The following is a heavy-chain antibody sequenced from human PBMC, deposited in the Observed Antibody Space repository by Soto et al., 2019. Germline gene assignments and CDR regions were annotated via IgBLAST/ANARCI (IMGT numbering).Heavy chain of an antibody. J-gene: IGHJ5*02. CDR3: ARLPWADYGGIFDP. CDR1: GGSISNYY. Sequence: QVQLQESGPGLVKPSETLSLTCTVSGGSISNYYWSWIRHPPGKKLEWIGYIYYSGSTNYNPSLQRRVTISVDTSKNQFSLKLYSVTTADTAMYYCARLPWADYGGIFDPWGQGTLVTVSS. V-gene: IGHV4-59*01. CDR2: IYYSGST. D-gene: IGHD4-17*01.